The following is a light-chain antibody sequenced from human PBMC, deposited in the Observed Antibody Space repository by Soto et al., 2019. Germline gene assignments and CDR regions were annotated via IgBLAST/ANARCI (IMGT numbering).Light chain of an antibody. CDR1: QSVSSS. Sequence: EIVLTQSPGTLSLSPGERATLSCRASQSVSSSLAWYQRKPGQAPRLLISGASSRAAGIPDRFSGSGSGTDFTLTISRLEPEDFALYYCQQYGSSPITFGQGTRLEIK. CDR2: GAS. CDR3: QQYGSSPIT. V-gene: IGKV3-20*01. J-gene: IGKJ5*01.